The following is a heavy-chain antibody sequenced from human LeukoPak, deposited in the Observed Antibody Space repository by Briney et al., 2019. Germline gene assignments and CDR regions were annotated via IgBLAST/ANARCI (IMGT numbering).Heavy chain of an antibody. D-gene: IGHD1-26*01. CDR2: ISSSSTYI. Sequence: PGGSLRLSCAASGFSFSSYSMNWVRQAPGKGLEWVSSISSSSTYIYYADSVKGRFTISRDNAKNSLYLQMNSLRVDDTAIYYCARQSLGASGLDHWGQGVLVTVSS. CDR3: ARQSLGASGLDH. V-gene: IGHV3-21*01. J-gene: IGHJ4*02. CDR1: GFSFSSYS.